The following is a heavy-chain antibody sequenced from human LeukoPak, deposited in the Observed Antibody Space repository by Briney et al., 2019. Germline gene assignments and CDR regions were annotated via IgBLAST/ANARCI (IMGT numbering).Heavy chain of an antibody. CDR3: ARVPPGYYDSSGILDI. J-gene: IGHJ3*02. V-gene: IGHV4-59*01. CDR2: IYYSGST. CDR1: GGSISSYY. D-gene: IGHD3-22*01. Sequence: SETLSLTCTVSGGSISSYYWSWIRQPPGKGLEWIGYIYYSGSTNYNPSLKSRVTISVDTSKNQFSLKLSSVTAADTGVYYCARVPPGYYDSSGILDIWGQGTMVTVSS.